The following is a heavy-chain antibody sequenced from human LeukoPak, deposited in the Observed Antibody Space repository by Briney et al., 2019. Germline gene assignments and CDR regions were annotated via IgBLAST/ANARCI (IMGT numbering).Heavy chain of an antibody. CDR2: IKHNGDEL. D-gene: IGHD3-16*01. CDR1: GFTFSSYW. J-gene: IGHJ4*02. Sequence: GGSLRVSCEASGFTFSSYWMTWVRQAPGKGLEWVANIKHNGDELNYVDSVEDRFTISRDNAKNSLYLHMTSLRAEDTAVYYCARELRTFDSWGQGTLVTVSS. CDR3: ARELRTFDS. V-gene: IGHV3-7*01.